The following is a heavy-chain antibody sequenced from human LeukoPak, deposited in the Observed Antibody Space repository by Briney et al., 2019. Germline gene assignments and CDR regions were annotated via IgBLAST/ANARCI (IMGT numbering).Heavy chain of an antibody. J-gene: IGHJ6*02. CDR3: ARDLTMIVVVITGRWYGMDV. D-gene: IGHD3-22*01. V-gene: IGHV3-30*04. CDR1: GFTFSSYA. CDR2: ISYDGSNK. Sequence: PGRSLRLSCAASGFTFSSYAMHWVHQAPGKGLEWVAVISYDGSNKYYADSVKGRFTISRDNSKNTLYLQMNSLRAEDTAVYYCARDLTMIVVVITGRWYGMDVWGQGTTVTVSS.